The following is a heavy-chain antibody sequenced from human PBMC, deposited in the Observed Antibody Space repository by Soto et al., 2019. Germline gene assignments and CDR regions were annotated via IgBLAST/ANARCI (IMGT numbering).Heavy chain of an antibody. D-gene: IGHD3-10*01. V-gene: IGHV3-23*01. CDR2: ISGGGGNT. J-gene: IGHJ3*02. Sequence: EVQLLESGGGLVQPGGSLGLSCAGSGLTFSSYAMTWVRQAPGKGLDWVAGISGGGGNTDYADSVKGRFTISRDNSRNTLYLQMNSLRADDTAVYYGAQVVQGIYYKGGFDIWGQGTMVTVSS. CDR3: AQVVQGIYYKGGFDI. CDR1: GLTFSSYA.